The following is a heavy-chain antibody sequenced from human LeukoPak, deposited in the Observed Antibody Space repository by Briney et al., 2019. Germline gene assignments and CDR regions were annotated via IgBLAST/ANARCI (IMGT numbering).Heavy chain of an antibody. V-gene: IGHV4-59*11. D-gene: IGHD3-22*01. CDR1: GDSITSHY. Sequence: SETLSLTYNVSGDSITSHYWNWIRQPPGKGLEWIGYIYYTGITKYNPSLTSRVSMSVDTSKNQFFLKMNSVTAADTAVYHCARSVDYFDNTGPHMMFDYWGQGSLVTVSS. J-gene: IGHJ4*02. CDR2: IYYTGIT. CDR3: ARSVDYFDNTGPHMMFDY.